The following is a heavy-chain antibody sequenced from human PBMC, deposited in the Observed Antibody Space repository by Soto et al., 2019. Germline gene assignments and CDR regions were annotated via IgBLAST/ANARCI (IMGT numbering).Heavy chain of an antibody. Sequence: GGSLRLSCAASGFTFSSYGMHWVRQAPGKGLEWVAVIWYDGSNKYYADSVKGRFTISRDNSKNTLYLQMNSLRAEDTAVYYCARDPEVGYYYMDVWGKGTTVTVSS. V-gene: IGHV3-33*01. D-gene: IGHD3-10*01. CDR2: IWYDGSNK. J-gene: IGHJ6*03. CDR3: ARDPEVGYYYMDV. CDR1: GFTFSSYG.